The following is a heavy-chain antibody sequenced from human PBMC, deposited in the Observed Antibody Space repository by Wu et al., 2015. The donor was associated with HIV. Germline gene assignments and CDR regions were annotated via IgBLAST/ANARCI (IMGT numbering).Heavy chain of an antibody. D-gene: IGHD6-13*01. J-gene: IGHJ5*02. V-gene: IGHV1-2*02. CDR2: INPNRGGT. CDR3: ARDLGGGSSPTVPTP. Sequence: QVQLXQSGAEVKKPGASVKVSCKASGYSFTAYFIQWVRQAPGQGLEWMGWINPNRGGTKYAQKFQGRVTMTRDTSISTAYMELSRLRSDDTAVYYCARDLGGGSSPTVPTPWGQGTLVTVSS. CDR1: GYSFTAYF.